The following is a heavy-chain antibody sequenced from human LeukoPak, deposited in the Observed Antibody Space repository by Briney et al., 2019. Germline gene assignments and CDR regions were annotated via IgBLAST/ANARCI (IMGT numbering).Heavy chain of an antibody. CDR2: IYTTGSTDST. CDR3: AGFGAGSYY. J-gene: IGHJ4*02. CDR1: GGSISSSS. V-gene: IGHV4-4*07. D-gene: IGHD3-10*01. Sequence: SETLSLTCTVSGGSISSSSCSWIRQPAGKGLEWIGRIYTTGSTDSTDFNPSLKSRVTMSVDTSKNQFSLKLGSVTAADTAVYYCAGFGAGSYYWGQGTLVTVSS.